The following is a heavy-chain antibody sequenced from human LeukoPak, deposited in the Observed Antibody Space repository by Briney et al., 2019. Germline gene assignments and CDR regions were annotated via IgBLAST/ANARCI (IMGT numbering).Heavy chain of an antibody. CDR3: ARDRYRGYCSGGSCHENGGGPTSFDY. CDR1: GGTFSSYA. CDR2: IIPILGIA. D-gene: IGHD2-15*01. V-gene: IGHV1-69*04. J-gene: IGHJ4*02. Sequence: SVNVSCKASGGTFSSYAISWVRQAPGQGLEWMGRIIPILGIANYAQKFQGRVTITADKSTSTAYMELRSLRSDDTAVYYCARDRYRGYCSGGSCHENGGGPTSFDYWGQGTLATVSS.